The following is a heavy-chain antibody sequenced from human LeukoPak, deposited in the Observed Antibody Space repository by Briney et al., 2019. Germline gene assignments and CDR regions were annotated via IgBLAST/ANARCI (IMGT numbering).Heavy chain of an antibody. CDR3: ARDALVRTTRYYFDS. D-gene: IGHD1-26*01. CDR1: GFTFSNYW. CDR2: IKQDVSQK. Sequence: RGSLRLSCAASGFTFSNYWVTCVRQAPGKGLEWVANIKQDVSQKYYVDSVKGRFTISRDNAKNSLYMQTNGLRAEDTVVYYCARDALVRTTRYYFDSWGQGTLVTVSS. V-gene: IGHV3-7*01. J-gene: IGHJ4*02.